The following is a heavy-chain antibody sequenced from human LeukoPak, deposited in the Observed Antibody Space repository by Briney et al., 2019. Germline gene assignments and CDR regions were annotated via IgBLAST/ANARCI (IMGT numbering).Heavy chain of an antibody. CDR1: GYTFIVYY. D-gene: IGHD2/OR15-2a*01. Sequence: GASVTDSCKASGYTFIVYYMHWVRQAPGQGLEWMGWISPNSGGTNYAQKFQGRVTMTRDTSISTAYMELSRLRSDDTAVYYCARATRFLYYMDVGGKGTTGTVS. CDR2: ISPNSGGT. CDR3: ARATRFLYYMDV. V-gene: IGHV1-2*02. J-gene: IGHJ6*03.